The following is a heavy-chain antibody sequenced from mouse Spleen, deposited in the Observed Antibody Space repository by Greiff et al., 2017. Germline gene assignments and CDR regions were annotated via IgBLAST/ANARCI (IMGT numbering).Heavy chain of an antibody. CDR2: IYPSDSET. CDR3: ARGNYGYGGYYYAMDY. Sequence: QVQLKQPGAELVRPGSSVKLSCKASGYTFTSYWMDWVKQRPGQGLEWIGNIYPSDSETHYNQKFKDKATLTVDKSSSTAYMQLSSLTSEDSAVYYCARGNYGYGGYYYAMDYWGQGTSVTVSS. D-gene: IGHD2-2*01. J-gene: IGHJ4*01. CDR1: GYTFTSYW. V-gene: IGHV1-61*01.